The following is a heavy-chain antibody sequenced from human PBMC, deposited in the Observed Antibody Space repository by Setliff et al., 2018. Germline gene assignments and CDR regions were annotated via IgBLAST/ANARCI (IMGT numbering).Heavy chain of an antibody. D-gene: IGHD2-15*01. CDR2: IYYSGSTS. J-gene: IGHJ4*02. V-gene: IGHV4-31*03. CDR1: GGSISSGGYY. CDR3: ARASVVHAIAVGY. Sequence: PSETLSLTCTVSGGSISSGGYYWSWIRQHPGKGLEWIGYIYYSGSTSYYNPSLKSRVTISLDTSKNQFSLKLSSVTAADTAVYYCARASVVHAIAVGYWGQGTLVTVSS.